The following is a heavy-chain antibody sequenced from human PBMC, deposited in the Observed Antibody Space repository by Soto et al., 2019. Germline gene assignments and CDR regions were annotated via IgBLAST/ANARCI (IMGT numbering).Heavy chain of an antibody. J-gene: IGHJ6*02. D-gene: IGHD3-10*01. CDR3: AREARRYYGSGSEYGMDV. CDR2: ISSSSSYI. V-gene: IGHV3-21*01. CDR1: GFTFSSYS. Sequence: GGSLRLSCAASGFTFSSYSMNWVRQAPGKGLEWVSSISSSSSYIYYADSVKGRFTISRDNAKNSLYLQMNSLRAEDTAVYYCAREARRYYGSGSEYGMDVWGQGTTVTVSS.